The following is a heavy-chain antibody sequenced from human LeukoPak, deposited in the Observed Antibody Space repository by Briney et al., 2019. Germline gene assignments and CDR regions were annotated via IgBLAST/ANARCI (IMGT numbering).Heavy chain of an antibody. V-gene: IGHV4-59*01. CDR2: IYHSGST. CDR1: GGSISSYY. Sequence: SETLSLTCTVSGGSISSYYWSWIRQPPGKGLEWIGYIYHSGSTKYNPSLKSRVTISVDTSKNQFSLKLSSVTAADTAVYYCAREYGSGSYHTRWGQGTLVTVSS. D-gene: IGHD3-10*01. CDR3: AREYGSGSYHTR. J-gene: IGHJ4*02.